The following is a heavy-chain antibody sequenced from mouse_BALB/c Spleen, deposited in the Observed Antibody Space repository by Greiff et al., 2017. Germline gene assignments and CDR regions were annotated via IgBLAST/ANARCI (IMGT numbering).Heavy chain of an antibody. CDR3: ARSEYDHAMDY. Sequence: DVMLVESGGGLVQPGGSRKLSCAASGFTFSSFGMHWVRQAPEKGLEWVAYISSGSSTIYYADTVKGRFTISRDNPKNTLFLQMTSLRSEDTAMYYCARSEYDHAMDYWGQGTSVTVSS. V-gene: IGHV5-17*02. CDR2: ISSGSSTI. CDR1: GFTFSSFG. J-gene: IGHJ4*01. D-gene: IGHD2-14*01.